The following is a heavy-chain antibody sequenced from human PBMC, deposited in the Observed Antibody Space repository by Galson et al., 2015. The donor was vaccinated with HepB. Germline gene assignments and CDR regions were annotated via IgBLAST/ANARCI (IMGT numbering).Heavy chain of an antibody. D-gene: IGHD3-16*01. CDR3: ARYYDYIWGSFDAFDI. CDR2: IFSNDEK. Sequence: PALVKPTQTLTLTCTVSGFSLSNARMGVSWIRQPPGKALEWLAHIFSNDEKSYSTSLKSRLTISKDTSKSQVVLTMTNMDPVDTATYYCARYYDYIWGSFDAFDIWGQGTMVTVSS. V-gene: IGHV2-26*01. J-gene: IGHJ3*02. CDR1: GFSLSNARMG.